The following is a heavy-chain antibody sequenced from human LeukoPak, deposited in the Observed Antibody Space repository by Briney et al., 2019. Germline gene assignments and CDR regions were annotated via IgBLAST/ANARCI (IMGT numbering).Heavy chain of an antibody. CDR2: IYYSGTT. V-gene: IGHV4-59*01. Sequence: SETLSLTCTVSGGSISRYYWSWVRQPPGKGLEWIGYIYYSGTTNYNPSLKSRVTMSVETYQKQFSLRLSSVTAADTAVYYCARGGGLDRGDYWGQGTLVTVSS. CDR3: ARGGGLDRGDY. D-gene: IGHD3/OR15-3a*01. J-gene: IGHJ4*02. CDR1: GGSISRYY.